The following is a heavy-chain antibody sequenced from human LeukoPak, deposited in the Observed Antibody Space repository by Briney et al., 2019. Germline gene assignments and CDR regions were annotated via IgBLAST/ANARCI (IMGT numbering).Heavy chain of an antibody. CDR2: IIPIFGTA. J-gene: IGHJ4*02. CDR1: GGTFSSYA. V-gene: IGHV1-69*13. D-gene: IGHD3-10*01. CDR3: ARGRARNYYGSGSYYTSDY. Sequence: GASVKVSCKASGGTFSSYAISWVRQAPGQGLEWMGGIIPIFGTANYAQKFQGRVTITADESTSTAYMELSSLRSEDTAVYCCARGRARNYYGSGSYYTSDYWGQGTLVTVSS.